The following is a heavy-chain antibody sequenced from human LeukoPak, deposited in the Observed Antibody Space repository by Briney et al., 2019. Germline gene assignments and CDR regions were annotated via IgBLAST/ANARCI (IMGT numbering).Heavy chain of an antibody. CDR1: GYTFTSYA. D-gene: IGHD2-21*02. CDR2: INAGNGNT. CDR3: ARGAYCGGDCSLGPYYYYYYMDV. Sequence: ASVKVSCKASGYTFTSYAMHWVRQAPGQRLEWMGWINAGNGNTKYSQEFQGRVTITRDTSASTAYMELSSLRSEDMAVYYCARGAYCGGDCSLGPYYYYYYMDVWGKGTTVTISS. J-gene: IGHJ6*03. V-gene: IGHV1-3*03.